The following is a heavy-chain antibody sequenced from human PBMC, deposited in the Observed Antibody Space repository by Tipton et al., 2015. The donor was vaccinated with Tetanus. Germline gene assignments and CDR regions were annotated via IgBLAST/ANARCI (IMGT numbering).Heavy chain of an antibody. D-gene: IGHD1-26*01. CDR1: GGSSHSYY. J-gene: IGHJ4*02. CDR3: ARDGGSYYTDC. CDR2: IYSGGST. V-gene: IGHV4-4*07. Sequence: TLSLTCTVSGGSSHSYYWSWIRQSAGKGLEWIGRIYSGGSTNYKPSLKSRVTMSMDTSKNQFSLRLTSVTAADTAVYYCARDGGSYYTDCWGQGTLVTVSS.